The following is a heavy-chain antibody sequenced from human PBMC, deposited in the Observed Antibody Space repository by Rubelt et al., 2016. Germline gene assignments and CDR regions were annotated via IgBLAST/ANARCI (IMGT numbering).Heavy chain of an antibody. D-gene: IGHD2-2*01. CDR2: ISYDGSNK. Sequence: QVQLVESGGGVVQPGRSLRLSCAASGFTFSSYAMHWVRQAPGKGLEWVAVISYDGSNKYYADSVKGRFTISRDNSKNTLYLQMNSLRAGDTAVYYCARGTLGYLDLWGRGTLVTVSS. CDR1: GFTFSSYA. CDR3: ARGTLGYLDL. J-gene: IGHJ2*01. V-gene: IGHV3-30*04.